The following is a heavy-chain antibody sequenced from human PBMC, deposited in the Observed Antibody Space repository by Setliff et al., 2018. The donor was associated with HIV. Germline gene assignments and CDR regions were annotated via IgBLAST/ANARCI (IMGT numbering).Heavy chain of an antibody. J-gene: IGHJ4*02. CDR2: VSQSGST. V-gene: IGHV4-34*01. Sequence: SETLSLTCGVFGGSFSGSYWGWIRQPPGKGLEWIGSVSQSGSTYYNPSLKSRITISVDRSKNLFSLKLISVTAADQGVYYCARRARNWLQPFDHWGQGFLVTVSS. D-gene: IGHD5-12*01. CDR3: ARRARNWLQPFDH. CDR1: GGSFSGSY.